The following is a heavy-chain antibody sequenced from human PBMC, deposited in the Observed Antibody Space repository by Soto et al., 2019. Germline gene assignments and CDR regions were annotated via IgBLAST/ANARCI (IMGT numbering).Heavy chain of an antibody. CDR2: INPSGGST. CDR3: ARDRSGSSCDS. J-gene: IGHJ5*01. Sequence: QVQLVQSGAEVKKPGASVKVSCKASGYTFTSYYIHWVRQAPGQGLEWMGIINPSGGSTSYAQKLQGKVSMPSDTASSPVYIELCSLRSDDTALCFCARDRSGSSCDSWGQGTLVTVSS. CDR1: GYTFTSYY. D-gene: IGHD6-13*01. V-gene: IGHV1-46*03.